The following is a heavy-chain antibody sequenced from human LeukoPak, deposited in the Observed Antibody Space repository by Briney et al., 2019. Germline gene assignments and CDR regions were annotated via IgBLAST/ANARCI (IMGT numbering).Heavy chain of an antibody. CDR2: ISSSGSTI. CDR1: RFTFSDYY. CDR3: ATHRQSSHPRGYFQH. J-gene: IGHJ1*01. V-gene: IGHV3-11*01. D-gene: IGHD6-13*01. Sequence: GGSLRLSCAASRFTFSDYYMSWIRQAPGKGLEWVSYISSSGSTIYYADSVKGRFTISRDNAKNSLYLQMNSLRAEDTAVYYCATHRQSSHPRGYFQHWGQGTLVTVSS.